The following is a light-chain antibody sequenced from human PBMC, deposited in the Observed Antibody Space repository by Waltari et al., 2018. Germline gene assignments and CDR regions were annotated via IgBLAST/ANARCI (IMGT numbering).Light chain of an antibody. CDR3: QVWDSSTDHVV. CDR1: NIGSKT. Sequence: SYVLTPPPSVSVAPGKPVILSCAGDNIGSKTVHWYQQKPGQAPVLVIYYDSDRPSGIPERFSGSNSANMATLTIIRVEAGDEADYWCQVWDSSTDHVVFGGGTKLTVL. V-gene: IGLV3-21*04. CDR2: YDS. J-gene: IGLJ3*02.